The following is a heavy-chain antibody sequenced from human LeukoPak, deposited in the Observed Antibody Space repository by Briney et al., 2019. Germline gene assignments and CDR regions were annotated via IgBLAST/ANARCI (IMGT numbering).Heavy chain of an antibody. J-gene: IGHJ4*02. Sequence: PGRSLRLSCAASGFTFSSYAMHWVRQAPGKGLEWVAVISYDGSNKYYADSVKGRFTISRDNSKNTLYLQMNSLRAEDTAVYYCASWPGSGSYYTLFDYWGQGTLVTVSS. CDR3: ASWPGSGSYYTLFDY. V-gene: IGHV3-30-3*01. D-gene: IGHD3-10*01. CDR2: ISYDGSNK. CDR1: GFTFSSYA.